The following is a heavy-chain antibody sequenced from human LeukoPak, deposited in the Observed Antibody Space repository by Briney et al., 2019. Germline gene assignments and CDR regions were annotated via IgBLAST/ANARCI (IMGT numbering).Heavy chain of an antibody. J-gene: IGHJ4*02. CDR1: GCSFTGYY. CDR2: VNPKNGGT. V-gene: IGHV1-2*02. Sequence: ASVKVTCKTSGCSFTGYYMHWVRQAPGQGLEWMGWVNPKNGGTNYPQKFQGRVTMTTDTSVGTAYMELSSLASDDTAVYYCARRGAYFDDWGQGTLVTVSS. CDR3: ARRGAYFDD.